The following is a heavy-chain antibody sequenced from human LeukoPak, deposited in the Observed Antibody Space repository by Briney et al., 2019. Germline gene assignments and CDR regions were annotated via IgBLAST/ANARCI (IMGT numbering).Heavy chain of an antibody. CDR2: IKQDGSEK. Sequence: GGTLRLSCAASGFTFTSYGMHWVRQAPGKGLEWVANIKQDGSEKYYVDSVKGRFTISRNNAKNSLYLQMNSLRAEDTAVYYCARVAGTPNYHYYYGMDVWGEGTTVTVSS. V-gene: IGHV3-7*04. D-gene: IGHD6-19*01. CDR3: ARVAGTPNYHYYYGMDV. CDR1: GFTFTSYG. J-gene: IGHJ6*04.